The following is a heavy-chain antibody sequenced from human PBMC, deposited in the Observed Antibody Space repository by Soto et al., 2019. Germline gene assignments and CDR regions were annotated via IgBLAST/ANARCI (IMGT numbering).Heavy chain of an antibody. Sequence: SETLSLTCTVSGGSISSYYWSWIRQPPGKGLEWIGYIYYSGSTNYNPSLKSRVTISVDTSKNQFSLKLSSVTAADTAVYYCARGDCSGGSCYWLSMSGFDIWGQGTMVTV. D-gene: IGHD2-15*01. V-gene: IGHV4-59*01. CDR2: IYYSGST. CDR3: ARGDCSGGSCYWLSMSGFDI. J-gene: IGHJ3*02. CDR1: GGSISSYY.